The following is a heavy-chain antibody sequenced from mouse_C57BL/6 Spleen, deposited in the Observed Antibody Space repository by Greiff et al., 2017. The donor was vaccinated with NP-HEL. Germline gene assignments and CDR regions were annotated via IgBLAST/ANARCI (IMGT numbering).Heavy chain of an antibody. Sequence: VQGVESGPGLVQPSQSLSITCTVSGFSLTSYGVHWVRQSPGKGLEWLGVIWSGGSTDYNAAFISRLSISKDNSKSQVFFKMNSLQADDTAIYYCARKGDDYDENFDYWGQGTTLTVSS. CDR2: IWSGGST. CDR1: GFSLTSYG. D-gene: IGHD2-4*01. J-gene: IGHJ2*01. V-gene: IGHV2-2*01. CDR3: ARKGDDYDENFDY.